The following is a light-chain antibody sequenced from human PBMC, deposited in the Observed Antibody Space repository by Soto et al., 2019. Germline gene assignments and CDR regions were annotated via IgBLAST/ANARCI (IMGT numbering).Light chain of an antibody. CDR1: SSDVGGYNY. J-gene: IGLJ1*01. V-gene: IGLV2-14*01. Sequence: SALTQPASVSGSPGQSITISCTGTSSDVGGYNYVSWYQQHPGKSTKLMIYEVSNRPSGVSNRFSGSKSGNTASLTISGLQAEVEADYYCSSYTSSSTYVFGTGTKVTVL. CDR2: EVS. CDR3: SSYTSSSTYV.